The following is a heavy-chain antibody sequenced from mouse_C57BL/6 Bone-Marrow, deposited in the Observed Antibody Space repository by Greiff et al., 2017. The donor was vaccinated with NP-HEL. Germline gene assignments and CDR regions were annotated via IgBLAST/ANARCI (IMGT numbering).Heavy chain of an antibody. CDR3: ARFGWLLPFAY. CDR1: GYAFSSSW. J-gene: IGHJ3*01. Sequence: QVQLQQSGPELVKPGASVKISCKASGYAFSSSWMNWVKQRPGKGLEWIGRIYPGDGDTNYNGKFKGKATLTADKSSSTAYMQLSSLTSEDSAVYFCARFGWLLPFAYWCQGTLVTVSA. D-gene: IGHD2-3*01. V-gene: IGHV1-82*01. CDR2: IYPGDGDT.